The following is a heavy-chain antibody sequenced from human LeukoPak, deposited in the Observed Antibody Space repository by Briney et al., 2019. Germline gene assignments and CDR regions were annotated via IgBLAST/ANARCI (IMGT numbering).Heavy chain of an antibody. V-gene: IGHV1-69*13. CDR2: IIPIFGTA. CDR3: ASDYYDSSGYYRDDAFDI. CDR1: GYTFTSYD. Sequence: SVKVSCKASGYTFTSYDINWVRQVTGQGLEWMGGIIPIFGTANYAQKFQGRVTITADESTSTAYMELSSLRSEDTAVYYCASDYYDSSGYYRDDAFDIWGQGTMVTVSS. D-gene: IGHD3-22*01. J-gene: IGHJ3*02.